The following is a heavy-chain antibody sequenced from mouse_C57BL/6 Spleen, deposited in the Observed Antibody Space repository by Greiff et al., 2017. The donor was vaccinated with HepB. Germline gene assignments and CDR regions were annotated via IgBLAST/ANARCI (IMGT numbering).Heavy chain of an antibody. CDR2: ISGGGGNT. V-gene: IGHV5-9*01. J-gene: IGHJ1*03. D-gene: IGHD4-1*01. CDR1: GFTFSSYT. CDR3: ARHHLGRYWYFDV. Sequence: EVHLVESGGGLVKPGGSLKLSCAASGFTFSSYTMSWVRQTPEKRLEWVATISGGGGNTYYPDSVKGRFTISRDNAKNTLYLQMSSLRSEDTALYYCARHHLGRYWYFDVWGTGTTVTVSS.